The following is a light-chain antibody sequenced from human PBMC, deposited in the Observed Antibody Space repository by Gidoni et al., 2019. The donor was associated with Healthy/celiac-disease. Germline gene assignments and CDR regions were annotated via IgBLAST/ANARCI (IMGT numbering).Light chain of an antibody. CDR1: QSISDW. CDR3: QHYGSLWT. V-gene: IGKV1-5*03. CDR2: KAS. J-gene: IGKJ1*01. Sequence: DIQMTQSPSTLSAPVGDRVTITCRASQSISDWLAWYQQKPGEAPNLLIYKASRLESGVPSRFSGSGSGTEFTLTISSLQPNDLATYYCQHYGSLWTFGQGTKVEIK.